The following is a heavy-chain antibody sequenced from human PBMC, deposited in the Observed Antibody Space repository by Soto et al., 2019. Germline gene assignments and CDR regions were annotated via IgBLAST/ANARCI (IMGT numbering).Heavy chain of an antibody. CDR1: GGCGSSGAYY. CDR2: IHCRGNT. Sequence: SETLSLTCTVSGGCGSSGAYYWGWVRQHPGKGLEWIGYIHCRGNTYYSLSLMSRVTISIDTSQTQLCLMWSSVTAADTAVYFCARGSTTGTRWFGPCGQGTQVTVCS. D-gene: IGHD1-1*01. CDR3: ARGSTTGTRWFGP. V-gene: IGHV4-31*03. J-gene: IGHJ5*02.